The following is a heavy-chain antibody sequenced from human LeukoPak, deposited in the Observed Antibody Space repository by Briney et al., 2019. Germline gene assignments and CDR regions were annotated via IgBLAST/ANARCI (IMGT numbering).Heavy chain of an antibody. J-gene: IGHJ3*02. CDR3: ARIKWELLALHAFDI. CDR2: IYYSGST. Sequence: PSETLSLTRTVSGGSISSYYWSWIRQPPGKGLEWIGYIYYSGSTNYNPSLKSRVTISVDTSKNQFSLKLSSVTAADTAVYYCARIKWELLALHAFDIWGQGTMVTVSS. CDR1: GGSISSYY. D-gene: IGHD1-26*01. V-gene: IGHV4-59*01.